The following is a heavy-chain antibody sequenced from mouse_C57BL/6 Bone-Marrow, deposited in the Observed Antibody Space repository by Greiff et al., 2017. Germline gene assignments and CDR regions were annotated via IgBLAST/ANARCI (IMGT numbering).Heavy chain of an antibody. CDR1: GYTFTDYE. Sequence: VQLQQSGAELVRPGASVTLSCKASGYTFTDYEMHWVKQTPVHGLEWIGAIDPETGGTAYNQKFKGKAILTADQSSSTPYMELRSLTSEDSAVYYCTRPTVCGQGTLVTVSA. D-gene: IGHD1-1*01. J-gene: IGHJ3*01. CDR3: TRPTV. V-gene: IGHV1-15*01. CDR2: IDPETGGT.